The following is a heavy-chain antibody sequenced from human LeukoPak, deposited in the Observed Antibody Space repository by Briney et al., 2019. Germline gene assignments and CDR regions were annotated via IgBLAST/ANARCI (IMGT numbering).Heavy chain of an antibody. Sequence: GGSLRLSCAASGFTFRSYWMTGVRQAPGKGLEWVANIKQDGSEKYYVDSVKGRFTISRDNAKNSLYLQMNSLRAEDTAVYYCAREVLYYDILTGYYPGAFDFWGQGTMVTVSS. CDR3: AREVLYYDILTGYYPGAFDF. CDR1: GFTFRSYW. D-gene: IGHD3-9*01. CDR2: IKQDGSEK. J-gene: IGHJ3*01. V-gene: IGHV3-7*01.